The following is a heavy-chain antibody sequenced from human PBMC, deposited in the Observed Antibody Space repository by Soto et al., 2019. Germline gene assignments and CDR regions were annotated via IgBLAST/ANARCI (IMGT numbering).Heavy chain of an antibody. J-gene: IGHJ6*02. CDR3: AKDGNSGDYDFWSGYYVYYYYGMDV. D-gene: IGHD3-3*01. CDR2: ISYDGSNK. Sequence: GSLRLSCAASGFTFSSYGMHWVRQAPGKGLEWVAVISYDGSNKYYADSVKGRFTISRDNSKNTLYLQMNSLRVEDTAVYYCAKDGNSGDYDFWSGYYVYYYYGMDVWGQGTTVTVSS. V-gene: IGHV3-30*18. CDR1: GFTFSSYG.